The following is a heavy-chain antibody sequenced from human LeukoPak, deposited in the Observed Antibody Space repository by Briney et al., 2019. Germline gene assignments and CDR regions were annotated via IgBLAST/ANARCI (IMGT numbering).Heavy chain of an antibody. J-gene: IGHJ4*02. CDR1: GFTFSSYG. CDR2: ISSNGGST. Sequence: GGSLRLSCAASGFTFSSYGMHWVRQAPGKGLEYVSAISSNGGSTYYANSVKGKFTISRDNSKNTLYLQMGSLRAEDMAVYYCTRDQTPYYWGQGTLVTVSS. V-gene: IGHV3-64*01. CDR3: TRDQTPYY.